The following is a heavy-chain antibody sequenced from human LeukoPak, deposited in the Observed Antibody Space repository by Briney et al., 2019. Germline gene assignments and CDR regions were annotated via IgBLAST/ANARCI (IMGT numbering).Heavy chain of an antibody. V-gene: IGHV3-20*04. CDR2: INWNGGSS. CDR3: ARDSPYYCSSTSCSLGP. CDR1: GFTFDDYG. D-gene: IGHD2-2*01. J-gene: IGHJ5*02. Sequence: GGSLRLSCAASGFTFDDYGMSWVRQAPGKGLEWVSGINWNGGSSGYADSVKGRFTISRDNAKNSLYLQMNSLRAEDTALYYCARDSPYYCSSTSCSLGPWGQGTLVTVSS.